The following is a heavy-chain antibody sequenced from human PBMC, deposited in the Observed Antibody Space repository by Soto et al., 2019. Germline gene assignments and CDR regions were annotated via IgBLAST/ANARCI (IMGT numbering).Heavy chain of an antibody. CDR1: GFTVSSNY. V-gene: IGHV3-53*02. J-gene: IGHJ3*02. Sequence: EVQLVETGGGLIQPGGSLGLSCAASGFTVSSNYMSWVRQAPGKGLEWVSVIYSGGSTYYADSVKGRFTISRDNSKNTLYLQMNSLRAEDTAVYYCARADSSSWVDAFDIWGQGTMVTVSS. CDR2: IYSGGST. CDR3: ARADSSSWVDAFDI. D-gene: IGHD6-13*01.